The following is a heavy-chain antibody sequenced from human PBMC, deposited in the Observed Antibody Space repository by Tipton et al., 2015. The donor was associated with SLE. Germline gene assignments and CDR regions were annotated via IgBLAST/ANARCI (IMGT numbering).Heavy chain of an antibody. V-gene: IGHV4-4*09. CDR1: GGSFSGYY. CDR2: IYTTGST. CDR3: ARDTRSSRYFQH. J-gene: IGHJ1*01. D-gene: IGHD6-6*01. Sequence: TLSLTCAVYGGSFSGYYWSWIRQPPGKGLEWIGYIYTTGSTKYNPSLKSRVTISVDTSKNQFSLKLSSVTAADTAVYSCARDTRSSRYFQHWGQGILVTVS.